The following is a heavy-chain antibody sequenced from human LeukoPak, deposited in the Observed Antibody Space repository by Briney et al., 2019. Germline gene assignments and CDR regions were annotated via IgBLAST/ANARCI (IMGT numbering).Heavy chain of an antibody. Sequence: SETLSLTCAVYGGSFSGYYWSWIRQPPGKGLEWIGEINHSGSTNYNPSLKSRVTISVDTSKNQFSLKLSSATAADTAVYYCARGGFVVVPAAIRGWFDPWGQGTLVTVSS. CDR1: GGSFSGYY. CDR2: INHSGST. J-gene: IGHJ5*02. V-gene: IGHV4-34*01. CDR3: ARGGFVVVPAAIRGWFDP. D-gene: IGHD2-2*02.